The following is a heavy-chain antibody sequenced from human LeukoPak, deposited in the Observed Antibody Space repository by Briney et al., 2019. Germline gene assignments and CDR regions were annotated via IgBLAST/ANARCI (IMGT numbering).Heavy chain of an antibody. Sequence: EASVKVSCKVSGYTLTELSMHWVRQAPGKGLEWMGGFDPEDGETIYAQKFQGRVTMTEDTSTDTAYMELSSLRSEDTAVYYCATDLTVTTLFDYWGQGTLVTVSS. V-gene: IGHV1-24*01. D-gene: IGHD4-17*01. CDR2: FDPEDGET. CDR1: GYTLTELS. CDR3: ATDLTVTTLFDY. J-gene: IGHJ4*02.